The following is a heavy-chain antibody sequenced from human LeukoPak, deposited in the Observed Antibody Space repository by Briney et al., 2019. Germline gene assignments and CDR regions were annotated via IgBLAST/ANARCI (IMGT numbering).Heavy chain of an antibody. Sequence: GGSLRLSCAASGFTFSSYAMSWVRQAPGKGLEWVSAISGSGGSTYYADSVKGRFPISRDNSKNTLYLQLNSLRAEDTAVYYCAKLTVATSTGVAFDIWGQGTMVTVSS. D-gene: IGHD5-12*01. CDR3: AKLTVATSTGVAFDI. J-gene: IGHJ3*02. V-gene: IGHV3-23*01. CDR1: GFTFSSYA. CDR2: ISGSGGST.